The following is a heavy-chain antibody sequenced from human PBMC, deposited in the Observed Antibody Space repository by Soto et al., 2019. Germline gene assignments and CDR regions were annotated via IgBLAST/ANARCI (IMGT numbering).Heavy chain of an antibody. Sequence: QVQLVQSGAEVKKPGSSVKVSCAGSGGLFNTYAVSWVRQTPGHGLEWMGGIVPIFGTPNYAQKFQDRVTITADESTSTAYMELSSLTSEDTAMYFCARGKAGTDDHHGMDVWGQGTTVIVSS. D-gene: IGHD6-13*01. CDR2: IVPIFGTP. J-gene: IGHJ6*02. CDR3: ARGKAGTDDHHGMDV. V-gene: IGHV1-69*01. CDR1: GGLFNTYA.